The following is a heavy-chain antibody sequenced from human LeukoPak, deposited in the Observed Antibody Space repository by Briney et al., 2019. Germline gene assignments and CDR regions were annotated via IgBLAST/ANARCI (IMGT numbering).Heavy chain of an antibody. CDR3: ARGQWLAWY. V-gene: IGHV4-59*01. CDR2: IYDSGST. J-gene: IGHJ4*02. CDR1: VGPISSYY. D-gene: IGHD6-19*01. Sequence: SETLPLTCTVSVGPISSYYGSWIRQPPGRGLEWIGHIYDSGSTSYNPSLKSRVTISVDTSKNQFSLKLSSVTAADPAVYYCARGQWLAWYWGQGTLVTVSS.